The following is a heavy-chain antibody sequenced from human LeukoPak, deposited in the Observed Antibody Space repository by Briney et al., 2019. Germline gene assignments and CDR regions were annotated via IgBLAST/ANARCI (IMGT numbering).Heavy chain of an antibody. CDR3: AKSLSDYGDYYDY. D-gene: IGHD4-17*01. V-gene: IGHV3-23*01. Sequence: GGSLRLSCAASGFTVSCYAMSRVRQAPGKGLEWVSAISGSGGSTYYTDSVKGRFTISRDNSKNTLYLQMNSLKAEDMAVYYCAKSLSDYGDYYDYWGQGTLVTVSS. CDR2: ISGSGGST. CDR1: GFTVSCYA. J-gene: IGHJ4*02.